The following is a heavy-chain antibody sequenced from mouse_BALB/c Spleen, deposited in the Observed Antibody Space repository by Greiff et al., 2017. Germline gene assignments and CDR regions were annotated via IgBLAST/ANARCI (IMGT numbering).Heavy chain of an antibody. CDR1: GFTFSSYT. J-gene: IGHJ2*01. Sequence: DVMLVESGGGLVKPGGSLKLSCAASGFTFSSYTMSWVRQTPEKRLEWVATISSGGSYTYYPDSVKGRFTISRDNAKNTLYLQMSSLKSEDTAMYYCTRGDYDYDVDYWGQGTTLTVSS. CDR2: ISSGGSYT. D-gene: IGHD2-4*01. CDR3: TRGDYDYDVDY. V-gene: IGHV5-6-4*01.